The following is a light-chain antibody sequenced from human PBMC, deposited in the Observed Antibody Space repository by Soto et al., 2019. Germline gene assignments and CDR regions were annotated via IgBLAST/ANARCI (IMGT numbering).Light chain of an antibody. CDR2: RNN. CDR1: SSNIGSNY. V-gene: IGLV1-47*01. J-gene: IGLJ2*01. CDR3: AAWDDRLGVV. Sequence: QSVLTQPPSASGTPGQRVTISCSGSSSNIGSNYVYWYQQLPGTAPKLLIYRNNQRPSGVPDRFSGSKSGTSASLAISGLRSEHEADYYCAAWDDRLGVVFGGGTKVTVL.